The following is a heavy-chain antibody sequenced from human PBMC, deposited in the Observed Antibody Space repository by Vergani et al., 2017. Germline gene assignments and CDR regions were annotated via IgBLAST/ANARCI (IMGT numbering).Heavy chain of an antibody. CDR1: GSTSTGYY. J-gene: IGHJ3*02. V-gene: IGHV1-2*02. CDR2: INPNSGGT. D-gene: IGHD2/OR15-2a*01. CDR3: ARDPFVRPFSNDAFDI. Sequence: QVQLVQSGAEVKKPGASVKVSCKASGSTSTGYYMHWVRQAPGQRLEWMGWINPNSGGTNYAHKFQGRVTVTADESTGTADMGLSSLRSEDTAVYYWARDPFVRPFSNDAFDIWGQGTMVTVSS.